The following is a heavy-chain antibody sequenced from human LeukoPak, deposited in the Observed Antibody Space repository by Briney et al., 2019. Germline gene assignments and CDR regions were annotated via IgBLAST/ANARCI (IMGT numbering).Heavy chain of an antibody. CDR2: IIPLFGTA. CDR3: AREGYSFDAGAVDI. D-gene: IGHD5-18*01. V-gene: IGHV1-69*01. Sequence: GSSVKVSCKASGGTFRSYAIRWVRQAPGQGLEWMGGIIPLFGTADYAQKFQGRVTITADESTSTAYMELSSLRSEDTAVYYCAREGYSFDAGAVDIWGQGTLVTVSS. J-gene: IGHJ4*02. CDR1: GGTFRSYA.